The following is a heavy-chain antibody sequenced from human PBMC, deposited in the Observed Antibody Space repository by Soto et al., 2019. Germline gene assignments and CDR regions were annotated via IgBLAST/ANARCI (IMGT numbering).Heavy chain of an antibody. Sequence: GGSLRLSCVASGFTFSDHYMDWVRQAPGKGLDWVGRSRNKANSYTTEYAASVKGRFTISRDDSQNSVYLQMNSLRTEDTAVYYCTRGSRIHPYHYGMDVWGQGTTVTVSS. CDR3: TRGSRIHPYHYGMDV. J-gene: IGHJ6*02. CDR1: GFTFSDHY. V-gene: IGHV3-72*01. D-gene: IGHD3-10*01. CDR2: SRNKANSYTT.